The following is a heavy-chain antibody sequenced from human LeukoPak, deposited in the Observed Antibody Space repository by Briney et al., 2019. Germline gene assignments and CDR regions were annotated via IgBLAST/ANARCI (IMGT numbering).Heavy chain of an antibody. V-gene: IGHV1-8*01. D-gene: IGHD3-9*01. CDR2: MNPNSGDT. J-gene: IGHJ4*02. CDR1: GYTFTRYD. Sequence: ASVKVSCKASGYTFTRYDINWVRQATGQGLEWMGWMNPNSGDTGYAQKFQGRVTMTRNTSISTAYMELSSLRCEDTAVYYCARGGWLVLRYFDYWGQGTLVTVSS. CDR3: ARGGWLVLRYFDY.